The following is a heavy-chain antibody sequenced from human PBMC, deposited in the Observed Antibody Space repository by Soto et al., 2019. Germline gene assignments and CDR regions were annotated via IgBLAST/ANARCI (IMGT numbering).Heavy chain of an antibody. D-gene: IGHD3-22*01. CDR2: ISSSSSTI. J-gene: IGHJ4*02. CDR1: GFTFSSYS. V-gene: IGHV3-48*02. Sequence: GGSLRLSCAASGFTFSSYSMNWVRQAPGKGLEWVSYISSSSSTIYYADSVKGRFTTSRDNAKNSLYLQMNSLRDEDTAVYYCARSYYDSSGYYPYFDYWGQGTLVTVSS. CDR3: ARSYYDSSGYYPYFDY.